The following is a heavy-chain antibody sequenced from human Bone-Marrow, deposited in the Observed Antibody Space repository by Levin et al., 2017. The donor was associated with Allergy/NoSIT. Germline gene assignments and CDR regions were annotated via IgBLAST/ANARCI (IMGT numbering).Heavy chain of an antibody. D-gene: IGHD3-9*01. V-gene: IGHV1-24*01. CDR2: FDPEDGET. CDR1: GYTLTELS. Sequence: ASVKVSCKVSGYTLTELSMHWVRQAPGKGLEWMGGFDPEDGETIYAQKFQGRVTMTEDTSTDTAYMELSSLRSEDTAVYYCATTAVLRYFDWLLSKLAAYAFDSWGQGTMVTVSS. CDR3: ATTAVLRYFDWLLSKLAAYAFDS. J-gene: IGHJ3*02.